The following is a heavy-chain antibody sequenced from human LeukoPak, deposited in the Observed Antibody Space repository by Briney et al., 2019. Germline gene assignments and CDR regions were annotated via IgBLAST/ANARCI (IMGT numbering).Heavy chain of an antibody. J-gene: IGHJ4*02. CDR1: GYTFTGYY. CDR3: ARDLTVYSGSYGY. V-gene: IGHV1-2*02. D-gene: IGHD1-26*01. Sequence: GASVKISCKASGYTFTGYYMDWVRQAPGQGLEWMGRINPNSGGTNLAQKFQGRVTMTRDTSISTAYMELTSLTSDDTAVYYCARDLTVYSGSYGYWGQGTLVTVSS. CDR2: INPNSGGT.